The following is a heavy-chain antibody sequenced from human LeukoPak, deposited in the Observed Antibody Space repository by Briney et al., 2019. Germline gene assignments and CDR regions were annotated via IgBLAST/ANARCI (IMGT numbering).Heavy chain of an antibody. CDR3: AEGDELRGGAFDI. CDR2: IYYSGST. V-gene: IGHV4-59*08. D-gene: IGHD3-16*01. CDR1: GGSISSYY. Sequence: SETLSLTCTVSGGSISSYYWSWLRQPPGKGLEWIGYIYYSGSTNYNPSLKSRVTISVDTSKNQFSLKLSSVTAADTAVYYCAEGDELRGGAFDIWGQGTMVAVSS. J-gene: IGHJ3*02.